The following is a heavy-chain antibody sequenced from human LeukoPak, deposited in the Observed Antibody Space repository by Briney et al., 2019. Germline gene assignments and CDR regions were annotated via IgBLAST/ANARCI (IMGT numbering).Heavy chain of an antibody. V-gene: IGHV1-69*13. J-gene: IGHJ4*02. CDR2: IIPIFGTA. CDR3: ARGPATGGVITFDY. D-gene: IGHD3-16*01. Sequence: EASVKASCKASGGTFSSYAISWVRQAPGQGLEWMGGIIPIFGTANYAQKFQGRVTITADESTSTAYMELSSLRSEDTAVYYCARGPATGGVITFDYWGQGTLVTVSS. CDR1: GGTFSSYA.